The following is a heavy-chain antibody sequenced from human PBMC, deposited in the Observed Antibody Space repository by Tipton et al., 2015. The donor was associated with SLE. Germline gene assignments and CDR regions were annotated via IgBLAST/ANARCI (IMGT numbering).Heavy chain of an antibody. CDR2: IIPIFDVT. Sequence: QSGPEVKKPGSSVKVSCSASGGTLGNSAISWLRLAPGQGLEWMGGIIPIFDVTHYAQNFQGRVTITADKSTNTAYMELSSLRSEDTAVYFCARGSEYSSSSYYFDYWGQGTLVTVSS. CDR3: ARGSEYSSSSYYFDY. V-gene: IGHV1-69*17. D-gene: IGHD6-6*01. CDR1: GGTLGNSA. J-gene: IGHJ4*02.